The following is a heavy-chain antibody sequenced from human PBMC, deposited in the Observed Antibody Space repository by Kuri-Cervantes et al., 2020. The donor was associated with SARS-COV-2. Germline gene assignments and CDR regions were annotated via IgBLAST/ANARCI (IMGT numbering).Heavy chain of an antibody. Sequence: CAVYGGSFSXXYWSWIRQSPGKGLEWIGKINHIGSTNYNPSLSSRVTISVDMSKNQFSLRLSSVTAADTAMYYCARGREGVVPATILGLGYFLYFSMDVWGKGTSVTVSS. D-gene: IGHD2-2*01. CDR2: INHIGST. J-gene: IGHJ6*03. V-gene: IGHV4-34*01. CDR3: ARGREGVVPATILGLGYFLYFSMDV. CDR1: GGSFSXXY.